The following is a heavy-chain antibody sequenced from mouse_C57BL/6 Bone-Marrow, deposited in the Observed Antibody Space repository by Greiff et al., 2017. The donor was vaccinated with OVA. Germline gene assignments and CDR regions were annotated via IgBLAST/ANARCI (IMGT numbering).Heavy chain of an antibody. D-gene: IGHD4-1*01. Sequence: VQLQQSGPVLVKPGASVKMSCKASGYTFTDYYMNWVKQSHGKSLEWIGVINPYNGGTSYNQKFKGKATLTVDKSSSTAYMELNSLTSEDSAVYYCARVNWDDLDYWGQGTTLTVSS. CDR2: INPYNGGT. CDR3: ARVNWDDLDY. J-gene: IGHJ2*01. V-gene: IGHV1-19*01. CDR1: GYTFTDYY.